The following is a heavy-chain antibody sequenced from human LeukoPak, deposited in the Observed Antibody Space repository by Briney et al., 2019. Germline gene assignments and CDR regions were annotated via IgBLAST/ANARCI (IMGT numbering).Heavy chain of an antibody. D-gene: IGHD3-22*01. CDR2: INHSGST. J-gene: IGHJ2*01. CDR3: ARPNYYDSSGYYSGWYFDL. Sequence: SPSETLSLTCAVYGGSFSGYYWSWIRQPPGKGLEWIGEINHSGSTNYNPSLKSRVTISVDTSKTQFSLKLSSVTAADTAVYYCARPNYYDSSGYYSGWYFDLWGRGTLVTVSS. V-gene: IGHV4-34*01. CDR1: GGSFSGYY.